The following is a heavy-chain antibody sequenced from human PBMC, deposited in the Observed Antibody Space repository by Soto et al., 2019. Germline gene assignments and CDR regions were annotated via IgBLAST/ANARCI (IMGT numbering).Heavy chain of an antibody. CDR1: GYTFTSYG. D-gene: IGHD2-8*01. V-gene: IGHV1-18*01. CDR3: ARTMDYMDV. J-gene: IGHJ6*03. CDR2: ISAYNGNT. Sequence: GASVKVSCKASGYTFTSYGISWVRQAPGQGLEWMGWISAYNGNTNYAQKLQGRVTISVDTSKNQFSLKLSSVTAADTAVYYCARTMDYMDVWGKGTTVTVSS.